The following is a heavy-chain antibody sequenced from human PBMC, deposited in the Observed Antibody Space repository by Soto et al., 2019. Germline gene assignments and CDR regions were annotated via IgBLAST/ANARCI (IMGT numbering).Heavy chain of an antibody. Sequence: QGQLVESGGGVVQPGRSLRLSCAASGFTFSSYGMHWVRQAPGKGLEWVAVIWYDGNNKYYADSVKGRFSISRDNSKNTLFLQMNSLRAEDTAVYYCAARIAAPTMFDSWGRGTLVTVSS. D-gene: IGHD6-13*01. CDR2: IWYDGNNK. J-gene: IGHJ4*02. CDR3: AARIAAPTMFDS. V-gene: IGHV3-33*01. CDR1: GFTFSSYG.